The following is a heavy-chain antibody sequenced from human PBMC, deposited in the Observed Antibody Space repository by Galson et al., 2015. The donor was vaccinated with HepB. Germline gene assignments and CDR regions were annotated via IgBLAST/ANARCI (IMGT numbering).Heavy chain of an antibody. Sequence: ETLSLTCTVSGYSIRSGYYWGWIRQPPGKGLEWIGNMYHSGSTYYNPSLRSRVTISVDTSKNQFSLKLSSVTAADTAVYYCARDYQRGALDYRGQGTLVTVSS. CDR1: GYSIRSGYY. D-gene: IGHD1-26*01. J-gene: IGHJ4*02. CDR2: MYHSGST. CDR3: ARDYQRGALDY. V-gene: IGHV4-38-2*02.